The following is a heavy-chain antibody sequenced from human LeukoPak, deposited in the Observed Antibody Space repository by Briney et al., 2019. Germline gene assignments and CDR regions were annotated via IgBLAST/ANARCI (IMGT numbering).Heavy chain of an antibody. V-gene: IGHV3-7*01. Sequence: GGSLRLSCAASGFTFSSYWMSWVRQAPGKGLGWVANIKQDGSEKYYVDSVKGRFTISRDNAKNSLYLQMNSLRAEDTAVYYCARDVGYCSSTSCYDDDYYYGMDVWGQGTTVTVSS. CDR1: GFTFSSYW. D-gene: IGHD2-2*01. CDR2: IKQDGSEK. CDR3: ARDVGYCSSTSCYDDDYYYGMDV. J-gene: IGHJ6*02.